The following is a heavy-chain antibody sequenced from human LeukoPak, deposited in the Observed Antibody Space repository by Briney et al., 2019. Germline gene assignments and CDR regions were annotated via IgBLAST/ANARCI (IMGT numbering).Heavy chain of an antibody. Sequence: GGSLRLSCAASGFAVSSNEMSWVRQAPGKGLEWVSSISGGSTYYADSTKGRFSISRDNSKNTLHLQMNSLRAEDTAVYYCAKDPGYYGSGSYLNWFDPWGQGTLVAVSS. CDR1: GFAVSSNE. D-gene: IGHD3-10*01. CDR3: AKDPGYYGSGSYLNWFDP. CDR2: ISGGST. J-gene: IGHJ5*02. V-gene: IGHV3-38-3*01.